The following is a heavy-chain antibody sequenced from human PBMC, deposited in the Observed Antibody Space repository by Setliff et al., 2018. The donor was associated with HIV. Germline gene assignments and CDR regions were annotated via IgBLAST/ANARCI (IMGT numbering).Heavy chain of an antibody. V-gene: IGHV1-2*06. Sequence: ASVKVSCKASGYTFTGYYVHWVRQAPGQGLEWMGRIIPNSCGTNYARKFQGRVTMTRDTSISTAYMELTRLRSDDTAVYYCATKLYCTNGVCLGAFDIWGQGTMVTVSS. CDR1: GYTFTGYY. CDR2: IIPNSCGT. CDR3: ATKLYCTNGVCLGAFDI. D-gene: IGHD2-8*01. J-gene: IGHJ3*02.